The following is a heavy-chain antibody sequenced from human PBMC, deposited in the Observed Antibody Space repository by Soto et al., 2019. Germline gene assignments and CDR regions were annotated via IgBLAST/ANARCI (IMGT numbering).Heavy chain of an antibody. V-gene: IGHV1-69*04. CDR3: ARDLPPHYYYDSSGYFDY. CDR1: GYTFTSYD. Sequence: SVKVSCKASGYTFTSYDISWVRQAPGQGLEWMGRIIPILGIANYAQKFQGRVTITADKSTSTAYMELSSLRSEDTAVYYCARDLPPHYYYDSSGYFDYWGQGTLVTVSS. D-gene: IGHD3-22*01. J-gene: IGHJ4*02. CDR2: IIPILGIA.